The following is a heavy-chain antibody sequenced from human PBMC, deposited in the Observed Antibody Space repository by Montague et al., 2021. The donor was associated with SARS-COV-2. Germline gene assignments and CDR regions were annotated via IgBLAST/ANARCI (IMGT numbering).Heavy chain of an antibody. D-gene: IGHD3-3*01. CDR1: GTTRKNNYY. Sequence: SETLSLTCSFSGTTRKNNYYWGWIRQPPGKGLEWVGSLYYSGNAYYSPSLRSRVTISVDTSRSQFSLQLTSVTVADTAIYYCAGGIDFGLVASRSHYFDTRGQGTLVSVSS. CDR3: AGGIDFGLVASRSHYFDT. V-gene: IGHV4-39*01. CDR2: LYYSGNA. J-gene: IGHJ4*02.